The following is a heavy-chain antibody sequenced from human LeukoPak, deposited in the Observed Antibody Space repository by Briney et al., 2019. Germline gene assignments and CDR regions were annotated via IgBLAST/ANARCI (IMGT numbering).Heavy chain of an antibody. CDR1: GYTFTGYY. Sequence: ASVKVSCKASGYTFTGYYMHWVRQAPGQGLDWMGRINPNSGGTNYAQKFQGRVTMTRDTSISTAYMELSRLRSDDTAVYYCARGDDYSNYLVYWGQGTLVTVSS. D-gene: IGHD4-11*01. CDR3: ARGDDYSNYLVY. CDR2: INPNSGGT. J-gene: IGHJ4*02. V-gene: IGHV1-2*06.